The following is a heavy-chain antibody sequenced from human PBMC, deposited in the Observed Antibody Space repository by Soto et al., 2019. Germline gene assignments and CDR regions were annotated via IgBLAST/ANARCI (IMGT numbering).Heavy chain of an antibody. D-gene: IGHD6-13*01. V-gene: IGHV2-5*02. CDR2: IYWDEDK. Sequence: QITLKESGPPLVKPTQTLTLTCTFSGFSLSTSGVGVGWIRQPPGKALEWLALIYWDEDKRYSPSLRSRLTIPEDTTKTQVVLTLANIDPVDNATYYYSHRVLSDYNSNCDTAYFDYWGQGTLVTVSS. CDR3: SHRVLSDYNSNCDTAYFDY. CDR1: GFSLSTSGVG. J-gene: IGHJ4*02.